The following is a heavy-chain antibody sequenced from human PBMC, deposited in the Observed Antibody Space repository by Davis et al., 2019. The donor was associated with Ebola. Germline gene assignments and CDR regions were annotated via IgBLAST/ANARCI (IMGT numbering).Heavy chain of an antibody. Sequence: SETLSLTCAVYGGSFSGYYWSWIRQPPGKGLEWIGEINHSGSTNYNPSLKSRVTISVDTSKNQVSLKLKSVTAADSAVYYCARTALTSVSDSGLGYNYFDPWGQGTLVTVSS. CDR1: GGSFSGYY. J-gene: IGHJ5*02. CDR2: INHSGST. D-gene: IGHD4-17*01. V-gene: IGHV4-34*01. CDR3: ARTALTSVSDSGLGYNYFDP.